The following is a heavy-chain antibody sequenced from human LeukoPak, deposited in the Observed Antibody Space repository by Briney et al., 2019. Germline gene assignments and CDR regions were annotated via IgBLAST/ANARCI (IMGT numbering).Heavy chain of an antibody. CDR2: MYSGGTT. CDR1: GFTFSSNY. Sequence: PGGSLRLSCAASGFTFSSNYMNWVRQAPGKGLEWVSVMYSGGTTYYAGSVEGRFTISRDNSKNTLYLQMNSLRAEDTAVYYCARGRGSCRGGSCYDFWGQGTLVTVSS. D-gene: IGHD2-15*01. V-gene: IGHV3-53*01. CDR3: ARGRGSCRGGSCYDF. J-gene: IGHJ4*02.